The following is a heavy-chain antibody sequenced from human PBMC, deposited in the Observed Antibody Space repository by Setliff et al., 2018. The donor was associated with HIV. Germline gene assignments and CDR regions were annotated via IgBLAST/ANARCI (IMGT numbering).Heavy chain of an antibody. Sequence: SETLSLTCAFNGGSFSGYYWMWIRQSPGEGLEWIGEINHSGNTNYNPSLKSRVTMSGDTSKNQFSLNPTSVTAADTAVYYCVRERDDLTGYYQDYWGQGTLVTVSS. V-gene: IGHV4-34*01. CDR2: INHSGNT. D-gene: IGHD3-9*01. J-gene: IGHJ4*02. CDR1: GGSFSGYY. CDR3: VRERDDLTGYYQDY.